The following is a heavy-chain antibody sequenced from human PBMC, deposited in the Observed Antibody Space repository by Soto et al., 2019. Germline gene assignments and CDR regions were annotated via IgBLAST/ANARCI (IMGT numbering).Heavy chain of an antibody. D-gene: IGHD7-27*01. V-gene: IGHV4-30-4*01. J-gene: IGHJ3*02. CDR3: ASKLTQDAFDI. CDR2: IYYSGST. Sequence: SETLSRTCTVSGGSISSGDYYWSWIRQPPGKGLEWIGYIYYSGSTYYNPSLKSRVTISVDTSKNQSSLKLSSVTAADQAVYYCASKLTQDAFDIWGQRTMLTVSS. CDR1: GGSISSGDYY.